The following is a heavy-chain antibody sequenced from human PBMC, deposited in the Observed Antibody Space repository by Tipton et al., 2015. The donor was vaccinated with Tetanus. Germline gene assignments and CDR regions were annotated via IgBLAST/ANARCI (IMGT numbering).Heavy chain of an antibody. Sequence: SLRLSCAASGFTFSTHGMHWVRQAPGKGLEWVALDWYDGTDKYYADSVKGRFTISRDNSKNTLYLQMNSLRAEDTAVYYCAREADCSGGSCFSGDFDNWGQGTQVTVSS. CDR3: AREADCSGGSCFSGDFDN. J-gene: IGHJ4*02. V-gene: IGHV3-33*01. CDR1: GFTFSTHG. D-gene: IGHD2-15*01. CDR2: DWYDGTDK.